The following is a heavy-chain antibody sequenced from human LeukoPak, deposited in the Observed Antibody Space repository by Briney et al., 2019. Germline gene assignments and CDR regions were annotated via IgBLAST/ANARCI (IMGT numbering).Heavy chain of an antibody. Sequence: GGSLRLSCAASGFTFSSYAMSWVRQAPGKGLEWGSVISGSGGSTYYADSVKGRFTISRDNSKNTLYLHMNSLRAEDTAVYYCAKDSYYGSGSYSYYGMDVWGKGTTVTVSS. J-gene: IGHJ6*04. CDR3: AKDSYYGSGSYSYYGMDV. CDR2: ISGSGGST. V-gene: IGHV3-23*01. CDR1: GFTFSSYA. D-gene: IGHD3-10*01.